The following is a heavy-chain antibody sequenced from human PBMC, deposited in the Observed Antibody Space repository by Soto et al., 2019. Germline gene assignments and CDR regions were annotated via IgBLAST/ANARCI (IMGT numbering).Heavy chain of an antibody. D-gene: IGHD6-19*01. Sequence: GGSLRLSCAASGFTFSSYAMSWVRQAPGKGPEWVSAISGSGGSTYYADSVKGRFTIPRDNSKNTLYLQMNSLRAEDTAVYYCAKARFRDSSMFLLDYWGQGTLVTVSS. CDR2: ISGSGGST. V-gene: IGHV3-23*01. CDR1: GFTFSSYA. J-gene: IGHJ4*02. CDR3: AKARFRDSSMFLLDY.